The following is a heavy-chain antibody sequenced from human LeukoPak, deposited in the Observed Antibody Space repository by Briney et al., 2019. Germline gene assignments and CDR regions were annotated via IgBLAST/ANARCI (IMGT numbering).Heavy chain of an antibody. J-gene: IGHJ4*02. V-gene: IGHV3-66*01. CDR1: GFSVRTNY. Sequence: AGGSLRLSCAASGFSVRTNYMSWVRQAPGKGLKWVSVIYAGGATYYADSVKGRFTISRDNAKNSLYLQMNSLRVEDTAVYYCARDPLYCGGDCYHDYWGQGTLVTVSS. CDR3: ARDPLYCGGDCYHDY. D-gene: IGHD2-21*02. CDR2: IYAGGAT.